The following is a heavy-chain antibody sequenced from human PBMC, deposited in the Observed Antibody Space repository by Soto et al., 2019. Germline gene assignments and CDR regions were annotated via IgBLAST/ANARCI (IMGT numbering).Heavy chain of an antibody. CDR1: GGSISSGGYY. V-gene: IGHV4-31*03. D-gene: IGHD6-13*01. CDR2: IYYSGST. CDR3: ARVDGSSWSYWFDP. J-gene: IGHJ5*02. Sequence: SETLSLTCTVSGGSISSGGYYWSWIRQHPGKGLEWIGYIYYSGSTYYNPSLKSRVTISVDTSKNQFSLKLSSVTAADTAVYYCARVDGSSWSYWFDPRGQGTLVTVSS.